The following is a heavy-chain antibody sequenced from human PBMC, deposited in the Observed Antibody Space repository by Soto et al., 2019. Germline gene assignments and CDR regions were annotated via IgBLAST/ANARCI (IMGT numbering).Heavy chain of an antibody. CDR3: ARHPGGRGYHYGMDV. CDR2: IIPTFGTA. J-gene: IGHJ6*02. D-gene: IGHD2-15*01. Sequence: QVQLVQSGAEVKKPGSSVKVSCKASGGTFSSYAIRWVRQAPGQGFEWMRGIIPTFGTANYAQKFQGRVTITADESTSAAYMELSSLRSEDTAVYYCARHPGGRGYHYGMDVWGQGTTGTVSS. V-gene: IGHV1-69*12. CDR1: GGTFSSYA.